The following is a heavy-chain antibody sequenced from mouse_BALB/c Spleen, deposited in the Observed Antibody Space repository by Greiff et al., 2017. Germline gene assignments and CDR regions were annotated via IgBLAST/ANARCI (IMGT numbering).Heavy chain of an antibody. CDR3: TRSRNWASYAMDY. J-gene: IGHJ4*01. Sequence: EVQRVESGTVLARPGASVKMSCKASGYSFTSYWMHWVKQRPGQGLEWIGAIYPGNSDTSYNQKFKGKAKLTAVTSASTAYMELSSLTNEDSAVYYCTRSRNWASYAMDYWGQGTSVTVSS. D-gene: IGHD4-1*01. V-gene: IGHV1-5*01. CDR1: GYSFTSYW. CDR2: IYPGNSDT.